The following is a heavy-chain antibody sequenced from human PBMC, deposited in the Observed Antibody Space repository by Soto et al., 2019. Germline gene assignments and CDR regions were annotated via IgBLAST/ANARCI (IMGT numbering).Heavy chain of an antibody. CDR3: AAVYYDFWSGYSTYDY. V-gene: IGHV1-18*01. J-gene: IGHJ4*02. Sequence: QVQLVLSGAEVKKPGASVKVSCKASGYTFTSYGISWVRQAPGQGLEWMGWISAYNGNTNYAQKLQGRVTMTTDTSTSTAYMELRSLRSDDTAVYYCAAVYYDFWSGYSTYDYWGQGTLVTVSS. D-gene: IGHD3-3*01. CDR2: ISAYNGNT. CDR1: GYTFTSYG.